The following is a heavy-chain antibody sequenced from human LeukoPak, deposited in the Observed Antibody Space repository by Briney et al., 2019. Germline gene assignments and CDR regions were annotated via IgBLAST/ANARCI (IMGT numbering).Heavy chain of an antibody. V-gene: IGHV4-34*01. D-gene: IGHD2-15*01. J-gene: IGHJ4*02. CDR2: INHSGST. CDR1: GGSFSGYY. CDR3: ASPRHYYCSGGSCYEADY. Sequence: PSETLSLTCAVYGGSFSGYYWTWIRQPPGKGLEWIGEINHSGSTNYNPSLKSRVTISVDTSKNQFSLKLSSVTAADTAVYYCASPRHYYCSGGSCYEADYWGQGTLVTVSS.